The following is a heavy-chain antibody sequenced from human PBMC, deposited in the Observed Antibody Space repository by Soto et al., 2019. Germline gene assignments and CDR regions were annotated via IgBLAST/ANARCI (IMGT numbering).Heavy chain of an antibody. V-gene: IGHV3-23*01. CDR2: ISNSGDNT. D-gene: IGHD3-22*01. CDR1: GFAFSSSV. J-gene: IGHJ4*02. CDR3: AKRYWGDSSGRPFDY. Sequence: PGGSLGLSCAASGFAFSSSVMSWVRQAPGKGLEWVSSISNSGDNTYYADSVKGRFTISRDNSKNTLYLQINSLRAEDTALYYCAKRYWGDSSGRPFDYWGQGTLVTVSS.